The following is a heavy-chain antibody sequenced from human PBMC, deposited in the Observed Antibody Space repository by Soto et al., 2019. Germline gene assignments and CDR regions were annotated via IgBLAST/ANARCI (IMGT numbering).Heavy chain of an antibody. J-gene: IGHJ4*02. CDR3: ARWWFGEFFDS. CDR2: IYYSGST. Sequence: QVQLQESGPGLVKPSQTLSLTCTVSGGSISSGDYYWSWIRQPPGKGLEWIGYIYYSGSTYYNPSLKSXXTXSXXTSKNQFSLKLSSVTAADTAVYYCARWWFGEFFDSWGQGTLVTVSS. D-gene: IGHD3-10*01. V-gene: IGHV4-30-4*01. CDR1: GGSISSGDYY.